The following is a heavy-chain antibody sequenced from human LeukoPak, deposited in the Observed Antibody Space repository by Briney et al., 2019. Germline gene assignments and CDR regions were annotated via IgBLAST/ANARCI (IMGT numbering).Heavy chain of an antibody. CDR3: ARTPYRLDYGEGWYFDL. D-gene: IGHD4-17*01. Sequence: GASVKVSCKASGYTFTSYDINWVRQATGQGLEWMGGIIPIFGTANYAQKFQGRVTITTDESTSTAYMELSSLRSEDTAVYYCARTPYRLDYGEGWYFDLWGRGTLVTVSS. CDR1: GYTFTSYD. V-gene: IGHV1-69*05. J-gene: IGHJ2*01. CDR2: IIPIFGTA.